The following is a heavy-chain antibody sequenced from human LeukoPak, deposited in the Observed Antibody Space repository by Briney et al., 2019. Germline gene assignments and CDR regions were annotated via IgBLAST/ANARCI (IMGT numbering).Heavy chain of an antibody. CDR1: GFTFSSYS. Sequence: GGSLRLFCAASGFTFSSYSMNWVRQAPGKGLEWVSSISSSSSYIYYADSVKGRFTISRDNAKKSLYLLMNSLRAEDTAVYYCARENYYDSSGYYFGGQGTLVTVSS. J-gene: IGHJ4*02. V-gene: IGHV3-21*01. CDR3: ARENYYDSSGYYF. CDR2: ISSSSSYI. D-gene: IGHD3-22*01.